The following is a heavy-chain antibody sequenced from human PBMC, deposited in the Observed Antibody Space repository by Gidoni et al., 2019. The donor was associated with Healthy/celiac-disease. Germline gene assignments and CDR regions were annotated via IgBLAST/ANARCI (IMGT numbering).Heavy chain of an antibody. CDR1: GGSISSYY. Sequence: QVQLQESGPGLVKPSETLSLTCTVSGGSISSYYWSWIRQPPGKGLEWSGYIYYSGSTNYNPSLKSRVTISVDTSKNQFSLKLSSVTAADTAVYYCARDRSGSYKPYYFDYWGQGTLVTVSS. CDR3: ARDRSGSYKPYYFDY. J-gene: IGHJ4*02. CDR2: IYYSGST. V-gene: IGHV4-59*01. D-gene: IGHD3-10*01.